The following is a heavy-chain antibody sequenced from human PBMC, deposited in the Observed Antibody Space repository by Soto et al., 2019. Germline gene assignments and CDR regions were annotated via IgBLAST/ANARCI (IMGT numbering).Heavy chain of an antibody. CDR2: ISYDGSNK. CDR3: ARDWNPSSGWENWFDP. Sequence: PGGSLSLSCAASGFTFSSYAMHWVRQAPGKGLEWVAVISYDGSNKYYADSVKGRFTISRDNSKNTLYLQMNSLRAEDTAVYYCARDWNPSSGWENWFDPWGQGTLVTVSS. CDR1: GFTFSSYA. J-gene: IGHJ5*02. V-gene: IGHV3-30-3*01. D-gene: IGHD6-19*01.